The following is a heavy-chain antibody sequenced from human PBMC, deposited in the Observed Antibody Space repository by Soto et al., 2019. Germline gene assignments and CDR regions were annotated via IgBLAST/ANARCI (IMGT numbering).Heavy chain of an antibody. J-gene: IGHJ6*02. CDR3: ASHVLSDSWYGGYYGMDV. Sequence: GESLNICLQGSGYSFTSYWIGWVRQMPGKGPEWRGIVYPADPDTRYSPYFQGRVTISAGKATSTPYLQGSSLKAADTAMYYCASHVLSDSWYGGYYGMDVGGQGTRV. CDR1: GYSFTSYW. CDR2: VYPADPDT. V-gene: IGHV5-51*01. D-gene: IGHD6-13*01.